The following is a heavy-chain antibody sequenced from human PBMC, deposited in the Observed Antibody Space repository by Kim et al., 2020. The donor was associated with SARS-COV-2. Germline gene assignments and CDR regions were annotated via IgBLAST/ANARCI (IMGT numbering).Heavy chain of an antibody. CDR2: SGNSGSI. V-gene: IGHV3-9*01. Sequence: SGNSGSIGYADSGKGRFTIPRDNAKNSLYLQMNSLRAEDTALYYCAKSNYWGQGTLVTVSS. CDR3: AKSNY. J-gene: IGHJ4*02.